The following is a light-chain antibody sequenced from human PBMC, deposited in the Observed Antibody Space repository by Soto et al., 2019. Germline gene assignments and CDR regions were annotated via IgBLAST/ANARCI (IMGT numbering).Light chain of an antibody. Sequence: QSALTQPASVSGSPGQSITISCTGTSSDVGGYNYVSWYQQHPGKAPKIMIYEVGHRPSGVSNRFSGSKSGYTAALTISGLQAEDEADYYCSSYTSSSTLVFGTGTKLTVL. J-gene: IGLJ1*01. V-gene: IGLV2-14*01. CDR2: EVG. CDR1: SSDVGGYNY. CDR3: SSYTSSSTLV.